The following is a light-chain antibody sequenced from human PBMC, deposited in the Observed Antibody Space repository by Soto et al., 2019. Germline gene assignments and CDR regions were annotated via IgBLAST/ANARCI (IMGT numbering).Light chain of an antibody. CDR1: QSVDTY. CDR2: DAY. CDR3: QQTYNTPRT. J-gene: IGKJ2*01. Sequence: EVVLTQSPDTLSLSPGETATLSCRASQSVDTYVDWYQQKLGQAPRLLIYDAYTLATGVGARFTGSGSATDFSLTITSLEPEDFATYYCQQTYNTPRTFGQGTKLEI. V-gene: IGKV3-11*01.